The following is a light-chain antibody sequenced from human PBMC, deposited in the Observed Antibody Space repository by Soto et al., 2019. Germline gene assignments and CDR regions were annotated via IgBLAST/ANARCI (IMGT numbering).Light chain of an antibody. J-gene: IGLJ2*01. CDR2: GNN. V-gene: IGLV1-44*01. Sequence: QAVVTQPPSASGTPGQRVTISCSGSGSSIGTNTVNWYRQLPGTAPKLLIYGNNQRPSEVPDRFSGSKSGTSASLAISGLHSDDEAEYYCASWYGSLNNVLFGGGTKLTVL. CDR1: GSSIGTNT. CDR3: ASWYGSLNNVL.